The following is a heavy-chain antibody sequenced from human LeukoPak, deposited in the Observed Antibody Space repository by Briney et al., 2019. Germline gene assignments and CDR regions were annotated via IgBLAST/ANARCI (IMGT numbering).Heavy chain of an antibody. V-gene: IGHV4-59*08. CDR3: ARQSPNSSGWYDFDY. D-gene: IGHD6-19*01. CDR2: INYSGTT. Sequence: SETLSLTCSVSGGSISSYHWNWIRQPLGKRLEWIGYINYSGTTNYNPSLKSRVTISIDTSKNQFSLKLSSVTAADTAVYYCARQSPNSSGWYDFDYWGQGTLVTVSS. CDR1: GGSISSYH. J-gene: IGHJ4*02.